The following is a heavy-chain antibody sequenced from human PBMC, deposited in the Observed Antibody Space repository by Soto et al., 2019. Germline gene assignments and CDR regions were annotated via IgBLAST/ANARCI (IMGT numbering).Heavy chain of an antibody. J-gene: IGHJ4*02. CDR3: VRDVELQGFDH. CDR1: GFTLSAYA. D-gene: IGHD1-26*01. V-gene: IGHV3-23*01. Sequence: GGSLRLSCAASGFTLSAYAMSWIRQTPEKGLEWVSAISGSAVTTYYADSVKGRFTISRDNAKNTLYLQMNSLRAEDTAVYYCVRDVELQGFDHWGRGTLVTVSS. CDR2: ISGSAVTT.